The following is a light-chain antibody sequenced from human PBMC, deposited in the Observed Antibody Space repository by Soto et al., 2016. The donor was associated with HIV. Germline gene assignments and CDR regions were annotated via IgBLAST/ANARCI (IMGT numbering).Light chain of an antibody. CDR3: QVWDTENGHVF. J-gene: IGLJ2*01. Sequence: SYVLTQPPSESVAPGETATIPCGGDKIGGKSVQWYRQKPGQAPVLVVYDDRRRPSGITERFSGSNFENTATLTISSVEAGDEADYYCQVWDTENGHVFFGGGTKLTVL. CDR2: DDR. CDR1: KIGGKS. V-gene: IGLV3-21*02.